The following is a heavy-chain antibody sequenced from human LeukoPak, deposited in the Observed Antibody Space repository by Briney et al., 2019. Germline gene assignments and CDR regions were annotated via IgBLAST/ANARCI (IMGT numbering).Heavy chain of an antibody. CDR1: GFTLSSYW. V-gene: IGHV3-7*01. CDR3: ARGPRAVAGIKFSGAFDI. Sequence: GGSLRLSCAASGFTLSSYWMSWVRQAPGKGLEWVANINQYGSEKYYVDPVKGRFTISRDNAKNSLYLQMNSLRAEDTAVYYCARGPRAVAGIKFSGAFDIWGQGTMVIVSS. J-gene: IGHJ3*02. CDR2: INQYGSEK. D-gene: IGHD6-19*01.